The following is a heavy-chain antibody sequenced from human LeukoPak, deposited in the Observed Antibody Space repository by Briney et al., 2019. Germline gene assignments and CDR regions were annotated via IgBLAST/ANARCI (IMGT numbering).Heavy chain of an antibody. CDR3: ARTYDYLWKYLDC. J-gene: IGHJ4*02. Sequence: ASVKVSCKASGYTFTGYYIHWVRQAPGQGLEWMGWINPNGGDTNYAQKFQGRVTMTRDTSINTASMELSGLTSDDTAVYFCARTYDYLWKYLDCWGQGTRITVSS. D-gene: IGHD4-11*01. CDR1: GYTFTGYY. CDR2: INPNGGDT. V-gene: IGHV1-2*02.